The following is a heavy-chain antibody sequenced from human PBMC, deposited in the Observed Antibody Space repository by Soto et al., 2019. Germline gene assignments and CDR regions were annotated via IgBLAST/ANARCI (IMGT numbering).Heavy chain of an antibody. J-gene: IGHJ6*03. Sequence: GGSLRLSCAASGFTFSSYAMSWVRQAPGKGLEWVSAISGSGGSTYYADSVKGRFTISRDNSKNTLYLQMNSLRAEDTAVYYCAKLMNVVPAAIYYYYYMDVWGKGTTVTVSS. D-gene: IGHD2-2*01. CDR3: AKLMNVVPAAIYYYYYMDV. V-gene: IGHV3-23*01. CDR1: GFTFSSYA. CDR2: ISGSGGST.